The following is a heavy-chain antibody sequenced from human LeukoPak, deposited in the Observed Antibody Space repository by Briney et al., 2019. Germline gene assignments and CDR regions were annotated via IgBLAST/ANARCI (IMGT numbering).Heavy chain of an antibody. CDR3: ARGRHYYDP. CDR2: IYYSRST. V-gene: IGHV4-31*03. Sequence: SETLSLTCTVSGDSISSNGYYWNWLRQHPVKGLEWIGYIYYSRSTDYNPSLRSRVTMSVDTSKNQFSLKVTSVTVADTAVYYCARGRHYYDPWGQGTLVTVSS. J-gene: IGHJ5*02. D-gene: IGHD1-26*01. CDR1: GDSISSNGYY.